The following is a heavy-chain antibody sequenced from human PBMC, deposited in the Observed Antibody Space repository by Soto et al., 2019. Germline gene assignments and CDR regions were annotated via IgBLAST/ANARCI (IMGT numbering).Heavy chain of an antibody. J-gene: IGHJ4*02. CDR2: VNHFGSP. D-gene: IGHD3-3*02. CDR3: ASLNVGPFLDKGDY. V-gene: IGHV4-34*01. Sequence: QVQLHQWGAGLLKPSETLSLTCGVYNGSFMGYYWTWVRQPPGKGLEWIGEVNHFGSPNYNPSLKCRVAISIDTTRQQFTLSLRSLTAADTAVYDCASLNVGPFLDKGDYWGQGILVTVSS. CDR1: NGSFMGYY.